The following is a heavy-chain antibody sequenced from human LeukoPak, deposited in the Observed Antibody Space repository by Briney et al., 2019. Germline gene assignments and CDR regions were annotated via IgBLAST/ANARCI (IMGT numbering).Heavy chain of an antibody. CDR2: IYTSGST. CDR1: GGSISSYY. D-gene: IGHD2-21*02. CDR3: ARDDSYYYYYMDV. V-gene: IGHV4-4*07. Sequence: SETLSLTCTVSGGSISSYYWSWTRQPAGKGLEWIGRIYTSGSTNYDPSLKSRVTMSVDTSKNQFSLKLSSVTAADTAVYYCARDDSYYYYYMDVWGKGTTVTVSS. J-gene: IGHJ6*03.